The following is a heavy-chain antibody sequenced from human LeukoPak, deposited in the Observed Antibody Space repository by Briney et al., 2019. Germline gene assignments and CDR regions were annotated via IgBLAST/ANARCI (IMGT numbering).Heavy chain of an antibody. D-gene: IGHD5-18*01. J-gene: IGHJ4*02. V-gene: IGHV3-33*01. CDR3: ARDPGRGYTYGYGFDY. Sequence: GGSLRLSCAASRFSFSNYGMHWVRQAPGKGLEWVAVIWYDGSNKYYADSVKGRFTISRDNSKNTLYLQMNSLRAEDTAVYYCARDPGRGYTYGYGFDYWGQGTLVTVSS. CDR2: IWYDGSNK. CDR1: RFSFSNYG.